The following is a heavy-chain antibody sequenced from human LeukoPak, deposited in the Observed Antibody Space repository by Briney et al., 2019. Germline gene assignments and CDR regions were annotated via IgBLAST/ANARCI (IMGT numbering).Heavy chain of an antibody. CDR3: ARGPSYFQH. J-gene: IGHJ1*01. Sequence: SQTLSLTCVISGDSVSSNIATWNWIRQSPSRGLEWLGRTYYRSKWYKYYAVSVKGRITINPDTSKNQFSLQLNSVTPEDTAVYYCARGPSYFQHWGQGTLVTVSS. V-gene: IGHV6-1*01. CDR1: GDSVSSNIAT. CDR2: TYYRSKWYK.